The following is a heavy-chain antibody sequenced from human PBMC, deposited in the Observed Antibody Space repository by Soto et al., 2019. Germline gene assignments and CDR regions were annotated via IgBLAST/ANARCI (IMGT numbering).Heavy chain of an antibody. D-gene: IGHD5-18*01. V-gene: IGHV3-30-3*01. J-gene: IGHJ4*02. CDR1: GFTFSSYA. CDR2: ISYDGSNK. Sequence: QVQLVESGGGVVQPGRSLRLSCAASGFTFSSYAMHWVRQAPGKGLEWVAVISYDGSNKYYADSVKGRFTISRDNSKNTLYLQMNSLRAEDTAVYYCAREGGGDSYGLFDYWGQGTLVTVSS. CDR3: AREGGGDSYGLFDY.